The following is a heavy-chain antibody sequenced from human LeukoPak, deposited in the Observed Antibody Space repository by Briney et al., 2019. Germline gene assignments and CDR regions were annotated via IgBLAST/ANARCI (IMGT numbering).Heavy chain of an antibody. J-gene: IGHJ4*02. Sequence: GGSLRLSCAASGFIFTNCFMSWVRQAPGKGLEWVASIKHDGSEKYYVDSVRGRFTISRDNTMNSLYLQMSSLRAEDTAVYYCATDRGWRTSGYYLYYFEYWGQGTLVTYSS. V-gene: IGHV3-7*01. CDR1: GFIFTNCF. CDR3: ATDRGWRTSGYYLYYFEY. D-gene: IGHD3-3*01. CDR2: IKHDGSEK.